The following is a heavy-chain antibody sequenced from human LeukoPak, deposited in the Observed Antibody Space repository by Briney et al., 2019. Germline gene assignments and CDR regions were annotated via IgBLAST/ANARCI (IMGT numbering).Heavy chain of an antibody. J-gene: IGHJ4*02. D-gene: IGHD5-18*01. CDR1: GFTFSGYA. CDR3: ARVADRARISHFDY. Sequence: GGSLRLSCTASGFTFSGYAMHWVRQAPGKGLEYVSLISSNGGSVYYSNSVKGRFTISRDNSKNTLYLQMGSLRAEDTAVYYCARVADRARISHFDYWGQGTLVTVSS. CDR2: ISSNGGSV. V-gene: IGHV3-64*01.